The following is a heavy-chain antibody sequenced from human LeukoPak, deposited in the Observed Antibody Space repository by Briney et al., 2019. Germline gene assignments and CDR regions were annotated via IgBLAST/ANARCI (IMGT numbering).Heavy chain of an antibody. Sequence: ASVKVSCKAPGYTFTSYGISWVRQAPGQGLEWMGWISAYNGNTNYAQKLQGRVTMTTDTSTSTAYMELRSLRSDDTAVYYCARAGHYYDSSGYYGYWGREPWSPSPQ. CDR3: ARAGHYYDSSGYYGY. CDR1: GYTFTSYG. CDR2: ISAYNGNT. V-gene: IGHV1-18*01. D-gene: IGHD3-22*01. J-gene: IGHJ4*02.